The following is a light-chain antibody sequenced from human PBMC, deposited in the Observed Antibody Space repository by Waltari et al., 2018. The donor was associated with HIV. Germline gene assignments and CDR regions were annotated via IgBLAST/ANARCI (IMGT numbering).Light chain of an antibody. CDR2: EDT. J-gene: IGLJ1*01. V-gene: IGLV3-10*01. Sequence: SFAPTQPPSVSVSPGHTATIACSRDPLTSASPYWHRQKSGQAPELVLYEDTKRPSVIPERFRGSRSGTTATLTISGAQVEDEGDYFCYSTDSSDSHRGVFGTGTAVYVL. CDR1: PLTSAS. CDR3: YSTDSSDSHRGV.